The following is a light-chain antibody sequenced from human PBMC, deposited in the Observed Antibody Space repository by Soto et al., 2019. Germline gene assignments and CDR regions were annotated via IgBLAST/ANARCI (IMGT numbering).Light chain of an antibody. J-gene: IGKJ1*01. V-gene: IGKV1-6*01. CDR1: QGIRND. CDR3: LQDYNYPPT. CDR2: VAS. Sequence: AIQMTQSPSSLSASVGDRVTITCRASQGIRNDLGWYQQKPGKAPKLLIYVASSLQSGVPSRFSGSGSGTDFTLTISSLQPADFATYYCLQDYNYPPTFGQGTKVEIK.